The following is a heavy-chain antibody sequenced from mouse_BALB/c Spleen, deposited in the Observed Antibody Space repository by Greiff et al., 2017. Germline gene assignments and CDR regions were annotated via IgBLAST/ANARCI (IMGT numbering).Heavy chain of an antibody. V-gene: IGHV1-80*01. Sequence: QVQLQQSGAELVRPGSSVKISCKASGYAFSSYWMNWVKQRPGQGLEWIGQIYPGDGDTNYNGKFKGKATLTADKSSSTAYMQLSSLTSEDSAVYFCARSGGHYAMDYWGQGTSVTVSS. CDR1: GYAFSSYW. D-gene: IGHD3-1*01. CDR3: ARSGGHYAMDY. CDR2: IYPGDGDT. J-gene: IGHJ4*01.